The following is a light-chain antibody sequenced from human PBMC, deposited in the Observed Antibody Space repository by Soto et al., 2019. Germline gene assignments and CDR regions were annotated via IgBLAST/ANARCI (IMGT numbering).Light chain of an antibody. CDR1: QSVRSNS. CDR2: GAS. V-gene: IGKV3-20*01. Sequence: EIVLTQSPRTLSLSPGESATLSCTASQSVRSNSLAWYQQKPGQAPRLLMFGASGRATGTPPRFSGRGSGTDFTLTISRLEPEDFAVYYCQQYDNSPWTFGQGTKVEIK. CDR3: QQYDNSPWT. J-gene: IGKJ1*01.